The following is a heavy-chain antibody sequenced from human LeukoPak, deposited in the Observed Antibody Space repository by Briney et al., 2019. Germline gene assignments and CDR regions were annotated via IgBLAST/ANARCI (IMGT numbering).Heavy chain of an antibody. CDR3: ARDPQYQLLSDYYYGMDV. V-gene: IGHV4-34*01. J-gene: IGHJ6*02. CDR2: INHSGST. CDR1: GGSFSGYY. Sequence: SETLSLTCAVYGGSFSGYYWSWIRQPPGKGLEWIGEINHSGSTNYNPSLKSRVTISVDTSKNQFSLKLSSVTAADTAVYYCARDPQYQLLSDYYYGMDVWGQGTTVTVSS. D-gene: IGHD2-2*01.